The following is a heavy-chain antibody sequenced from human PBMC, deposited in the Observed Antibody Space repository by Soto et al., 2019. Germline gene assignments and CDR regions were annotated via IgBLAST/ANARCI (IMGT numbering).Heavy chain of an antibody. CDR2: IYYSGST. J-gene: IGHJ4*02. D-gene: IGHD6-13*01. V-gene: IGHV4-59*01. Sequence: SETLSLTCTVSGGSISSYYWSWIRQPPGKGLEWIGYIYYSGSTNYNPSLKSRVTISIDRSKNQFSLKLSSVTAADTAVYYCARGRYSSSSNPFDYWGQGTLVTVSS. CDR1: GGSISSYY. CDR3: ARGRYSSSSNPFDY.